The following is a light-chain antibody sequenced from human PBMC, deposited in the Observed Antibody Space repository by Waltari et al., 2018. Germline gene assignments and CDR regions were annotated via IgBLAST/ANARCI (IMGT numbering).Light chain of an antibody. CDR3: CSFAGYYTYWV. CDR1: HSHPRINS. CDR2: RNN. Sequence: QSVLTQPPSASETPGQRVTIPWSGSHSHPRINSLYWYQPPPRRAPKLLIYRNNQRPSGVPDRFSGSKSGSTASLTISGLQADDEGDYYCCSFAGYYTYWVFGGGTELTVL. J-gene: IGLJ3*02. V-gene: IGLV1-44*01.